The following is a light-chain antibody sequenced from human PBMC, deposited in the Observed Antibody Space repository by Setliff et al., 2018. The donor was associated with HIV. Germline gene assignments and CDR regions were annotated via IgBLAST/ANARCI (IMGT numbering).Light chain of an antibody. J-gene: IGLJ1*01. CDR2: DVS. V-gene: IGLV2-11*01. CDR1: SGDFGSYDY. Sequence: QSALTQPRSVSGSPGQSVTISCTGTSGDFGSYDYVSWYQHHPGKAPKLMIYDVSKRPSGVPDRFSGSRSDNTASLTISGLQAEDEADYYCQSYDSMLSGYVFGTGTKV. CDR3: QSYDSMLSGYV.